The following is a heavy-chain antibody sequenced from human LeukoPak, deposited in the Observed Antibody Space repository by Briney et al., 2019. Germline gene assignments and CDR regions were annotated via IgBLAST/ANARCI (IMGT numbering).Heavy chain of an antibody. CDR3: ARRSSGYDY. CDR1: GYTFTSYY. J-gene: IGHJ4*02. CDR2: IHPSGGST. D-gene: IGHD3-22*01. Sequence: ASVKVSCKASGYTFTSYYRNWVRQTRAQGLEWMGIIHPSGGSTSYAKKFQGRVTMTRDMSTSTVYMELSSLRSEDTAVYYCARRSSGYDYWGQGTLVTVSS. V-gene: IGHV1-46*01.